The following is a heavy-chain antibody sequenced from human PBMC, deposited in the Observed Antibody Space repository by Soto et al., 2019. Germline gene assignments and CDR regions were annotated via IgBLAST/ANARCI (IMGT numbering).Heavy chain of an antibody. D-gene: IGHD3-22*01. V-gene: IGHV3-30-3*01. CDR1: GFTFSSYA. CDR3: AREYYYDSSGHIYWYFDL. CDR2: ISYDGSNK. J-gene: IGHJ2*01. Sequence: GGSLRLSCAASGFTFSSYAMHWVRQAPGKGLEWVAVISYDGSNKYYADSVKGRFTISRDNSKNTLYLQMNSLRAEDTAVYYCAREYYYDSSGHIYWYFDLWGRGTLVTVSS.